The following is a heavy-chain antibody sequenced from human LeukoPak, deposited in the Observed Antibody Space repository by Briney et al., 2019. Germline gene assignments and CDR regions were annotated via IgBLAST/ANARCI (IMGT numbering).Heavy chain of an antibody. Sequence: EASVKVSCKASGYTFTDYYMHWVRQAPGQGLEWMGRISPNSGGTNYAQKFQGRVTMTRDTSISTAYMELSRLRSDDTAMYYCAKGYRHGDYWGQGALVTVSS. V-gene: IGHV1-2*06. CDR3: AKGYRHGDY. CDR1: GYTFTDYY. D-gene: IGHD5-18*01. CDR2: ISPNSGGT. J-gene: IGHJ4*02.